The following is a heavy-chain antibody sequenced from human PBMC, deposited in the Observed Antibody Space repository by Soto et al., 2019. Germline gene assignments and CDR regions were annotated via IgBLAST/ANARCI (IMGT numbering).Heavy chain of an antibody. CDR2: ISGSGGST. J-gene: IGHJ4*02. CDR1: GFTFSSYA. CDR3: AKTDYDFWSGYGTDDY. Sequence: LGGSLRLSCAASGFTFSSYAMSWVRQAPGKGLEWVSAISGSGGSTYYADSVKGRFTISRDNSKNTLYLQMNSLRAEDTAVYYCAKTDYDFWSGYGTDDYWGQGTLVTVSS. D-gene: IGHD3-3*01. V-gene: IGHV3-23*01.